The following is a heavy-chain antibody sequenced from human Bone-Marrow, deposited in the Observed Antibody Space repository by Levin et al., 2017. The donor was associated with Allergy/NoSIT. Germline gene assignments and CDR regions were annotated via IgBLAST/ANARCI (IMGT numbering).Heavy chain of an antibody. CDR3: ARDHITMVRGSVITGNLFGIDV. CDR1: GGFSGNNA. CDR2: ISPLFGSA. V-gene: IGHV1-69*06. J-gene: IGHJ6*01. Sequence: PGESLKISCKASGGFSGNNAISWVRQAPGQGLDWMGGISPLFGSAEYAQKFQGRVTMTADKSTNTAYMELTNLRHDDTAVYFCARDHITMVRGSVITGNLFGIDVWGQGTTVTVSS. D-gene: IGHD3-10*01.